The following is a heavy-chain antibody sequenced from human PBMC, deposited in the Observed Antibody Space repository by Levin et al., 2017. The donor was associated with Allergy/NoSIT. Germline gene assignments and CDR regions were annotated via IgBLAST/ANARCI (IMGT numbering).Heavy chain of an antibody. J-gene: IGHJ4*02. Sequence: ASVKVTCKASGYTFTIYAMHWVRQAPGQRLEWMGWISTANGNTEYSQRFQGRVAFTRDTSASTVYMELSSLRSEDTAVYYCARDRGAWLLPCWGQGTLVTVSS. D-gene: IGHD2-2*01. CDR1: GYTFTIYA. CDR3: ARDRGAWLLPC. V-gene: IGHV1-3*04. CDR2: ISTANGNT.